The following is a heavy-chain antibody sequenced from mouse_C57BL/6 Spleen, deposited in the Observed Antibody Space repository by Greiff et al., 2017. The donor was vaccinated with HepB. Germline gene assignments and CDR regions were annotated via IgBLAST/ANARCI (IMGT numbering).Heavy chain of an antibody. J-gene: IGHJ2*01. CDR3: AREGTAQATLYYFDY. CDR1: GYTFTSYW. D-gene: IGHD3-2*02. CDR2: IDPSDSYT. Sequence: VKLQQPGAELVRPGTSVKLSCKASGYTFTSYWMHWVKQRPGQGLEWIGVIDPSDSYTNYNQKFKGKATLTVDTSSSTAYMQLSSLTSEDSAVYYCAREGTAQATLYYFDYWGQGTTLTVSS. V-gene: IGHV1-59*01.